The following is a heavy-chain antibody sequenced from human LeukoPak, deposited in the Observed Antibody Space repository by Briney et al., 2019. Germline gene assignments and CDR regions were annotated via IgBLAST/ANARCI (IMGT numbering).Heavy chain of an antibody. J-gene: IGHJ4*02. V-gene: IGHV3-11*01. Sequence: GGSLRLSCAASGFTFSDYYMSWIRQAPGKGLDWVSYISSSGSTIYYADSVKGRFTISRDNAKNSLYLQMNSLRAEDTAVYYCALSYYYGSGSYDWGQGTLVTVSS. CDR1: GFTFSDYY. CDR3: ALSYYYGSGSYD. CDR2: ISSSGSTI. D-gene: IGHD3-10*01.